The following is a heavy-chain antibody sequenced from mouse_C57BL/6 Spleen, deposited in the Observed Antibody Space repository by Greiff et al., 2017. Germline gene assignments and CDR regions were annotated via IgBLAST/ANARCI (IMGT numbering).Heavy chain of an antibody. D-gene: IGHD1-1*01. CDR2: IYPGDGDT. V-gene: IGHV1-82*01. Sequence: QVQLQQPGTELVKPGASVKLSCKASGYTFTSYWMHWVKQRPGKGLEWIGRIYPGDGDTNYNGEFKGKATLTADKSSSTAYMQLSSLTSEDSAVYFCARSPLITTVVATRAMDYWGQGTSVTVSS. CDR3: ARSPLITTVVATRAMDY. J-gene: IGHJ4*01. CDR1: GYTFTSYW.